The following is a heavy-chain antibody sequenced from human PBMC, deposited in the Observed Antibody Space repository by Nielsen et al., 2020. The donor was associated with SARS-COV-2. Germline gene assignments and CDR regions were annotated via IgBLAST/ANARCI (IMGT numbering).Heavy chain of an antibody. CDR3: AREGDYYGSGSGFDY. V-gene: IGHV3-33*01. D-gene: IGHD3-10*01. J-gene: IGHJ4*02. CDR2: IWYDGSNK. CDR1: GFTFSSHG. Sequence: GGSLRLSCAASGFTFSSHGMHWVRQAPGKGLEWVAVIWYDGSNKYYADSVKGRFTISRDNSKNTLYLQMNSLRAEDTAVYYCAREGDYYGSGSGFDYWCQGTLVTVSS.